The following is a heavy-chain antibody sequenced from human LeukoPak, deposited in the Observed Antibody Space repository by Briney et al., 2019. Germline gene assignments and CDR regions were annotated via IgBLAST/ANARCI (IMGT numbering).Heavy chain of an antibody. Sequence: PGESLRLSCEVSGLCLSGFWVSWVRHAPGKGREWVTNIIETGGEKYYVESVKGRFTISRDNAKNSMYLQMDSLRGEDTAVYYCASGGHLDYWGQGTLVTVSS. J-gene: IGHJ4*02. V-gene: IGHV3-7*01. D-gene: IGHD3-16*01. CDR1: GLCLSGFW. CDR2: IIETGGEK. CDR3: ASGGHLDY.